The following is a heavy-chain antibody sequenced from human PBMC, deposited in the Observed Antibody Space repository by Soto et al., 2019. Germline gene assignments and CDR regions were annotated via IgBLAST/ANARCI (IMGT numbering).Heavy chain of an antibody. Sequence: VQLVESGGGLIQPGGSLRLSCAASGFTVSSNYMSWVRQAPGKGLEWVSVIYSGGSTYYADSVKGRFTISRDNSKNTLYLQMNSLRAEDTAVYYCARDGEYYYDSSGPTGAFDIWGQGTMVTVSS. D-gene: IGHD3-22*01. CDR2: IYSGGST. CDR1: GFTVSSNY. V-gene: IGHV3-53*01. J-gene: IGHJ3*02. CDR3: ARDGEYYYDSSGPTGAFDI.